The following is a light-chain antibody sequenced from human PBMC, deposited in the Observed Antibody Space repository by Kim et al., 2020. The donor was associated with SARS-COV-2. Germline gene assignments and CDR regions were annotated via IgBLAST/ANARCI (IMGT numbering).Light chain of an antibody. CDR3: CSYATFFWV. Sequence: QSALTQPASVSESPGQSITIPCTGTSSDIGTYNLVSWYQQHPGRAPKLIIYEVSQRPSGVSNRFSGSKSDNTASLTISGLQPEDEADYYCCSYATFFWVFGGGTKLTVL. J-gene: IGLJ3*02. V-gene: IGLV2-23*02. CDR1: SSDIGTYNL. CDR2: EVS.